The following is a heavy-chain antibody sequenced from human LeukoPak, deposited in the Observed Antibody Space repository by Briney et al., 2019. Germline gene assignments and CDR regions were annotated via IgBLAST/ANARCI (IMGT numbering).Heavy chain of an antibody. Sequence: SETLSLTCTVSGGSISSYYWSWIRQPPGKGLEWIGEINHSGSTNYNPSLKSRVTISVDTSKNQFSLKLSSVTAADTAVYYCARKMRQRKYYDSSGYYKDYFDYWGQGTLVTVSS. J-gene: IGHJ4*02. V-gene: IGHV4-34*01. CDR1: GGSISSYY. CDR3: ARKMRQRKYYDSSGYYKDYFDY. CDR2: INHSGST. D-gene: IGHD3-22*01.